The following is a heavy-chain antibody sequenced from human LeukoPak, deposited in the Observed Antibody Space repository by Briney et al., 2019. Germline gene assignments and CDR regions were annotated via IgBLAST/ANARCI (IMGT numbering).Heavy chain of an antibody. CDR2: ISGSGGST. CDR1: GFTFSSYA. V-gene: IGHV3-23*01. CDR3: TTGASYYDSTGSTFQH. J-gene: IGHJ1*01. D-gene: IGHD3-22*01. Sequence: GGSLRLSCAASGFTFSSYAMSWVRQAPGKGLEWVSAISGSGGSTYYADSVKGRFNISRDNSKNTLYLQMNSLRAEDTAVYYCTTGASYYDSTGSTFQHWGQGTLVTVSS.